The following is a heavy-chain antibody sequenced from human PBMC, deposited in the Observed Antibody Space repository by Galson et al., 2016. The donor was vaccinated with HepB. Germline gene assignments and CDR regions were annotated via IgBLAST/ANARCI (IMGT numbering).Heavy chain of an antibody. CDR3: TRDPVHTTPHGGAYFYYYGMDV. CDR2: INPKSGGT. CDR1: GYTLSDYY. Sequence: SVKVSCKASGYTLSDYYMHWVRQAPGQGLEWMGWINPKSGGTNYAQKFQGRVTMTRETSFNTAYMDLSRLRSDDTGVYYCTRDPVHTTPHGGAYFYYYGMDVWGQGTTVTVSS. V-gene: IGHV1-2*02. D-gene: IGHD1-1*01. J-gene: IGHJ6*02.